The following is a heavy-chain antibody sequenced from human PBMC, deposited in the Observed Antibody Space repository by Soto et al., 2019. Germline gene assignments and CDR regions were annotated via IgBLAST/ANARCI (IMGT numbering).Heavy chain of an antibody. V-gene: IGHV4-34*01. CDR3: ARGRQVTPAALFKRAGDYSMDV. D-gene: IGHD2-2*01. CDR2: VNHSGST. J-gene: IGHJ6*02. CDR1: GGSFRGYS. Sequence: SETLSLTCAVYGGSFRGYSWTWIRQPPGKGLEWIGEVNHSGSTYYSPSFMSRVTLSIDTSKNQFSLKLSSVTAADTAVYYCARGRQVTPAALFKRAGDYSMDVWGQGTTVTVSS.